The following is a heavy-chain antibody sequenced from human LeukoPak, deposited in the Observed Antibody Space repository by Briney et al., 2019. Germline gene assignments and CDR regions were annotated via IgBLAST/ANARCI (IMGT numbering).Heavy chain of an antibody. J-gene: IGHJ5*02. CDR2: ISSGSSTI. CDR3: ARDSGIAAAGGWFDP. D-gene: IGHD6-13*01. CDR1: GFTFSSYS. Sequence: GGSLRLSCAASGFTFSSYSMNWVRQAPGKGLEWVSYISSGSSTIYYADSVKGRFTISRDNAKNSLYLQMNSLRAEDTAVYYCARDSGIAAAGGWFDPWGQGTLVTVSS. V-gene: IGHV3-48*01.